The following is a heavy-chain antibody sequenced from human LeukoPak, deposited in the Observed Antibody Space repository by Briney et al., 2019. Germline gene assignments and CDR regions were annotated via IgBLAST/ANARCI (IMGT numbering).Heavy chain of an antibody. Sequence: GASVKISCKASGYTFTGYYLHWVRQAPGQGLEWMGWISPNSDDTNYAQKFRGRVNMTRDTSISTAYMELSRLRSDDTAIYYCARGGFDYWGQGTLDTVSS. CDR2: ISPNSDDT. CDR1: GYTFTGYY. V-gene: IGHV1-2*02. CDR3: ARGGFDY. J-gene: IGHJ4*02.